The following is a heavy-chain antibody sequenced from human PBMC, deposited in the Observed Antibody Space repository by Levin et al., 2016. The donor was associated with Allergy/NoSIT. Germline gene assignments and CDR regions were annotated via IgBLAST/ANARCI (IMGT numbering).Heavy chain of an antibody. V-gene: IGHV1-18*01. CDR1: GYVFTSYG. CDR3: VRDAPEDQLLDRPDH. J-gene: IGHJ5*02. Sequence: ASVKVSCKASGYVFTSYGALWIRQAPGQRPEWMGWISAFDGQRRTAEKFQGRLTMTTDASTRTAYLELRSLTFDDTAVYYCVRDAPEDQLLDRPDHWGQGTLVSVSS. D-gene: IGHD2-2*01. CDR2: ISAFDGQR.